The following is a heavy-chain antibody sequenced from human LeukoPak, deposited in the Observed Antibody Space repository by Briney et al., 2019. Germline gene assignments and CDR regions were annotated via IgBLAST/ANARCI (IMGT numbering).Heavy chain of an antibody. CDR3: ARARVMWDIVVVVAAKYFDY. V-gene: IGHV4-34*01. CDR1: GGSFSGYY. J-gene: IGHJ4*02. Sequence: PSETLSLTCAVYGGSFSGYYWSWIRQPPGKGLEWIGEINHSGSTNYNPSPKSRVTISVDTSKNQFSLKLSSVTAADTAVYYRARARVMWDIVVVVAAKYFDYWGQGTLVTVSS. CDR2: INHSGST. D-gene: IGHD2-15*01.